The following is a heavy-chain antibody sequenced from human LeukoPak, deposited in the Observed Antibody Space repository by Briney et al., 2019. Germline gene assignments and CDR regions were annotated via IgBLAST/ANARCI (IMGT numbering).Heavy chain of an antibody. CDR1: GFTFSSDN. J-gene: IGHJ6*02. D-gene: IGHD4-17*01. V-gene: IGHV3-33*08. CDR3: ARDRDYGDYYYYGMDV. Sequence: PGGSLRLSCAASGFTFSSDNMHWVRQAPGKGLEWVAVIWYDGSNKYYADSVKGRFTISRDNSKNTLYLQMNSLRAEDTAVYYCARDRDYGDYYYYGMDVWGQGTTVTVSS. CDR2: IWYDGSNK.